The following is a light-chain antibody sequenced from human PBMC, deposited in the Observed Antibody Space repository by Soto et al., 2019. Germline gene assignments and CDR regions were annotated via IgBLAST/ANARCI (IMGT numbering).Light chain of an antibody. CDR2: GAS. CDR1: QSVSSSY. Sequence: EIVLTQSPGTLSLSPGEGATLSWRASQSVSSSYLAWYQQKPGQAPRLLIYGASSRATGIPDRFSGSGSGTEFTLSISNLQSEDSAVYYCQQYESWPPLFTFGQGTKVDIK. J-gene: IGKJ2*01. V-gene: IGKV3-20*01. CDR3: QQYESWPPLFT.